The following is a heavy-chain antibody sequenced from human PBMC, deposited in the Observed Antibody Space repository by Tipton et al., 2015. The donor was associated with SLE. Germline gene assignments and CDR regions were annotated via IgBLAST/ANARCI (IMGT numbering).Heavy chain of an antibody. D-gene: IGHD6-19*01. CDR3: ARHERWPHFDY. CDR2: MYYSGST. J-gene: IGHJ4*02. CDR1: GDSISRDTYY. V-gene: IGHV4-39*07. Sequence: TLSLTCSVSGDSISRDTYYWAWGWIRQPPGKGLEWIGSMYYSGSTYYNPYLKSRVTISIDTSKNQFSLKLSSMTAADTAVYYCARHERWPHFDYWGQGTLVTVSS.